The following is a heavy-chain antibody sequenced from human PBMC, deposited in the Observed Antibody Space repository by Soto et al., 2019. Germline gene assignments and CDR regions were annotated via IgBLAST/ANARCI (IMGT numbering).Heavy chain of an antibody. CDR3: ARQGSY. CDR1: GVSISDTSYY. Sequence: QLQLQESGPGLVKPSETLSLTCNVSGVSISDTSYYWGWIRQPPGKGLEWIGTIYFNGNTFYNPSLKSRLTISGHTSKNQISLRLTSVTAADTAVYYCARQGSYWGQGTLVAVSS. CDR2: IYFNGNT. V-gene: IGHV4-39*01. J-gene: IGHJ4*02.